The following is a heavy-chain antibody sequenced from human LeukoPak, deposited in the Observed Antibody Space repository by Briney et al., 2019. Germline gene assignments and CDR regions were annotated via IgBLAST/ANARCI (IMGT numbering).Heavy chain of an antibody. CDR2: ISHDGII. CDR1: GFTFSSYV. V-gene: IGHV3-74*01. Sequence: GGSLRLSCETAGFTFSSYVMHWVRRTPGKGLVWVSRISHDGIISYADSVKGRFTISRDNAKNSLYLQMNSLKAEDTAIYYCAREVGTPQAFDIWGQGTMVTVSS. CDR3: AREVGTPQAFDI. J-gene: IGHJ3*02. D-gene: IGHD1-26*01.